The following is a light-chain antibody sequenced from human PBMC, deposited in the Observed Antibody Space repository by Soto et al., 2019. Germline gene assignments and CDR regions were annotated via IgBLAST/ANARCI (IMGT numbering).Light chain of an antibody. CDR2: EVS. CDR3: SSYAGSNNFPVV. V-gene: IGLV2-8*01. CDR1: SSDVGGYNY. Sequence: QSALTQPPSASGSPGQSVTISCTGTSSDVGGYNYVSWYQQHPGKAPKLMIYEVSKLPSGVPDRISGSKSGNTASLTVSGLQAEDEADYYCSSYAGSNNFPVVFGGGTKLTVL. J-gene: IGLJ2*01.